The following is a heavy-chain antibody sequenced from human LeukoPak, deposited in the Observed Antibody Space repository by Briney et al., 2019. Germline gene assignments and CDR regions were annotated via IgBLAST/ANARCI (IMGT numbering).Heavy chain of an antibody. CDR3: ARDHRFPGGRYYGMDV. CDR2: LSGSGSST. Sequence: PGGSLRLSCATSGFTFNNYAMSWVRQAPGKGLEWVSALSGSGSSTYYANSVKGRFTISRDNSKNTLYLQMNSLRAEDTAVYYCARDHRFPGGRYYGMDVWGQGTTVTVSS. V-gene: IGHV3-23*01. D-gene: IGHD1-14*01. CDR1: GFTFNNYA. J-gene: IGHJ6*02.